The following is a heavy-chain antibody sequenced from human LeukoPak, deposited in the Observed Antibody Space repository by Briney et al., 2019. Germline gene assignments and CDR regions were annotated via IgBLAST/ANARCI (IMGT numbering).Heavy chain of an antibody. CDR3: AREGGSYRSLDY. D-gene: IGHD3-16*02. CDR2: IYTSGLT. J-gene: IGHJ4*02. CDR1: GASISSFY. V-gene: IGHV4-4*07. Sequence: SETLSLTCTVSGASISSFYWTWIRQPAGKGLEWIGRIYTSGLTQYNPSLKSRVTMSVDTSKNEFSLKLTSVTAADTAVYYCAREGGSYRSLDYWGQGTLVTVSS.